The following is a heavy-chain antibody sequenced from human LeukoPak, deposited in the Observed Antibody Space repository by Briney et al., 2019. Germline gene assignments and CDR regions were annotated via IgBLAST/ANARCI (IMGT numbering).Heavy chain of an antibody. D-gene: IGHD3-22*01. Sequence: GGSLRLSCAVSGFTFRTYWMHWVRQVPGEGLVWVSRINEDGSITNYADSVKGRFSISRDNAKNTLYLQMNSLRAEDTAVYYGAKDIAPSGYYYYFDYWGQGTLVTVSS. CDR2: INEDGSIT. CDR1: GFTFRTYW. J-gene: IGHJ4*02. V-gene: IGHV3-74*01. CDR3: AKDIAPSGYYYYFDY.